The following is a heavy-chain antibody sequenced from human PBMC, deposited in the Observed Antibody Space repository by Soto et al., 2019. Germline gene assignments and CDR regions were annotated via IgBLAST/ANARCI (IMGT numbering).Heavy chain of an antibody. Sequence: QVQLVQSGAEVKKPGSSVKVSCKASGGTFSSYAISWVRQAPGQGLEWMGGIIPIFGTANYAQKFQGRVMITADESTSTAYMELSSLRSEDTAVYYCASNVIVGATNGDWYFDLWGRGTLVTVSS. V-gene: IGHV1-69*01. D-gene: IGHD1-26*01. CDR2: IIPIFGTA. J-gene: IGHJ2*01. CDR1: GGTFSSYA. CDR3: ASNVIVGATNGDWYFDL.